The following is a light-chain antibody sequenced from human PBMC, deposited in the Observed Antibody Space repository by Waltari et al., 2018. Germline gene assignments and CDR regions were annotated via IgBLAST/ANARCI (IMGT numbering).Light chain of an antibody. CDR3: QQYDNLPYS. V-gene: IGKV1-33*01. CDR2: CAS. J-gene: IGKJ2*01. Sequence: DIQMTESQSSLSASVGDSVTITCQASQDISNYLNWYQQKPGKAPKLLIYCASSFETGVPSRFSGGGSGTDFAFTISSLQPEDIATYYWQQYDNLPYSFGQGTKLEIK. CDR1: QDISNY.